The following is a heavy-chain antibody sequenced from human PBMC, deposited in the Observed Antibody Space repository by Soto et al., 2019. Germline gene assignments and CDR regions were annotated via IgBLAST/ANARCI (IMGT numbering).Heavy chain of an antibody. CDR2: ISYDGSNK. CDR1: GFTFSSYG. Sequence: QVQLVESGGGVVQPGRSLRLSCAASGFTFSSYGMHWVRQAPGKGLEWVAVISYDGSNKYYADSAKGRFTIPRDNSKNTLYLQMNSLRAEDTAVYYCAKDVGGDYFDYWGQGTLVTVSS. D-gene: IGHD3-16*01. J-gene: IGHJ4*02. CDR3: AKDVGGDYFDY. V-gene: IGHV3-30*18.